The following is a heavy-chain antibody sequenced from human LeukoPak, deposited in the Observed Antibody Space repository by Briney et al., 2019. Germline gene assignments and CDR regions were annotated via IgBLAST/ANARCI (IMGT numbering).Heavy chain of an antibody. Sequence: SETLSLTCTVSGGSISSGIHFWIWIRQTPGMGLEWIGSINYRGSTYYNPSLKSRVTISVDTSKNQFSLKLTSVTAADTALYYCARQIAVAGEWAFDIWGQGTMVTVSS. CDR3: ARQIAVAGEWAFDI. V-gene: IGHV4-39*01. J-gene: IGHJ3*02. CDR2: INYRGST. CDR1: GGSISSGIHF. D-gene: IGHD6-19*01.